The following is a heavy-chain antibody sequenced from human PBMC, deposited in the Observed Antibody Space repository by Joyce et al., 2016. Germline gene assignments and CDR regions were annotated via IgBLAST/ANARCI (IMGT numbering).Heavy chain of an antibody. CDR2: ISYKGSNK. CDR1: GFTVSSYG. V-gene: IGHV3-30*18. D-gene: IGHD6-19*01. J-gene: IGHJ4*02. CDR3: AKDERIYSSAWYIFDY. Sequence: QVQLVESGGGVVQPGRSLRLSCAASGFTVSSYGMHWVRQAPGNGLEWVEVISYKGSNKYYGGSVKGRFTSSRDNSKNTLYLRMNSLKTEDTAVYYCAKDERIYSSAWYIFDYWGQGTLVTVSS.